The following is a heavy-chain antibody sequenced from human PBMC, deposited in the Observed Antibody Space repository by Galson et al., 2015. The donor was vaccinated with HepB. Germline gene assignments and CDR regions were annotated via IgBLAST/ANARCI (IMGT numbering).Heavy chain of an antibody. Sequence: SLRLSCAASGFTFSPYWMHWVRQVPGKGLVWVSRINADGSSTTYADSVKGRFTISRDNAKNTLYLEMNSLRAEDTGVYYCVRDGDIGDYALDYWGPGIPVTVSS. D-gene: IGHD4-17*01. CDR3: VRDGDIGDYALDY. V-gene: IGHV3-74*01. CDR2: INADGSST. J-gene: IGHJ4*02. CDR1: GFTFSPYW.